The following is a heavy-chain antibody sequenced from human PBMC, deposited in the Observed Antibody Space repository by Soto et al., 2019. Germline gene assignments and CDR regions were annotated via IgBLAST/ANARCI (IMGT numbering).Heavy chain of an antibody. CDR1: GGTFSSYA. CDR3: ARSQGSSTSLEIYYYYYYGMDV. CDR2: IIPIVGSA. Sequence: QVQLVQSGAEVKKPGSSVKVSCKASGGTFSSYAISWVRQAPGQGLERMGGIIPIVGSAHYAQKFQGRVTITADESTSTAYMELSSLRSEDTAVYYCARSQGSSTSLEIYYYYYYGMDVWVQGTTVTVSS. D-gene: IGHD2-2*01. J-gene: IGHJ6*02. V-gene: IGHV1-69*01.